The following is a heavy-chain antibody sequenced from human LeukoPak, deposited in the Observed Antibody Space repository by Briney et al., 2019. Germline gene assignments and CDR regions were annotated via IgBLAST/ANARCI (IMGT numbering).Heavy chain of an antibody. CDR1: GYTFTSYG. V-gene: IGHV1-18*01. D-gene: IGHD2-8*02. CDR3: AREHDCDDGVCDAYYMDV. CDR2: ISAYNGNT. J-gene: IGHJ6*03. Sequence: ASVKVSCKASGYTFTSYGISWVRQAPGQGLEWMGWISAYNGNTNYAQKLQGRVTMTTDTSTSTAYMELRSLRSDNTAVYYCAREHDCDDGVCDAYYMDVWGKGTTVTVSS.